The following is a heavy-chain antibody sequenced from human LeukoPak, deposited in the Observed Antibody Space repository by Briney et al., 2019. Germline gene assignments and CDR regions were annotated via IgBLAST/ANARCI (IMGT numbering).Heavy chain of an antibody. CDR1: GYNFITYP. Sequence: ASVKVSCKASGYNFITYPLIWVRQAPGQGLEWMGRISPYNDNTDLAQNLQGRVTMTTETSTSTAYMELRGLTSDDTAVFFCARVPTIWASHRYFDYWGQGTLVTVSS. V-gene: IGHV1-18*01. D-gene: IGHD3-16*02. J-gene: IGHJ4*02. CDR2: ISPYNDNT. CDR3: ARVPTIWASHRYFDY.